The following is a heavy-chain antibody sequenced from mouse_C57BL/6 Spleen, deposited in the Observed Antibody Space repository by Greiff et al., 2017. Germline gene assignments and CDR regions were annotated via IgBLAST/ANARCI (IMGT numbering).Heavy chain of an antibody. Sequence: EVKLMESGGGLVKPGGSLKLSCAASGFTFSDYGMNWVRQAPEKGLEWVAYISSGSNTIYYADTVKGRFTISRDNAKNTLFLQMTSLRSEDTAMYYCAMFMSYYYAMDYWGQGTSVTVSS. CDR3: AMFMSYYYAMDY. CDR2: ISSGSNTI. V-gene: IGHV5-17*01. CDR1: GFTFSDYG. D-gene: IGHD1-1*01. J-gene: IGHJ4*01.